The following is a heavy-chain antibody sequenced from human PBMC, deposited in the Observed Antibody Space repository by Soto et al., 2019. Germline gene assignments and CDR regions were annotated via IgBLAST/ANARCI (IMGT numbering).Heavy chain of an antibody. D-gene: IGHD5-12*01. CDR2: IHYSGST. V-gene: IGHV4-39*01. J-gene: IGHJ4*02. Sequence: SETLSLTCTVSGGSISSNIYYWGWIRQPPGKGLEWIGNIHYSGSTYYDSSLNSRVTISVDTSKNQFSLTVTSVTAADTAVYYCARRIVATETFDYWGQGTLVTVSS. CDR1: GGSISSNIYY. CDR3: ARRIVATETFDY.